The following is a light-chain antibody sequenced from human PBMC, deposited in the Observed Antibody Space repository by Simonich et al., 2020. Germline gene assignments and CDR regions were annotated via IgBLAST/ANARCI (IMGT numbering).Light chain of an antibody. J-gene: IGKJ4*01. CDR3: QQYGSSPPVT. Sequence: EIVLTQSPGTLSLSPGERATLSCRASQSVSSSYLAWYQQKPGLATRVLILDATSRATGIPDRVSGSGSGTDFTLTISRLEPEDFAVYYCQQYGSSPPVTFGGGTKVEIK. V-gene: IGKV3D-20*01. CDR1: QSVSSSY. CDR2: DAT.